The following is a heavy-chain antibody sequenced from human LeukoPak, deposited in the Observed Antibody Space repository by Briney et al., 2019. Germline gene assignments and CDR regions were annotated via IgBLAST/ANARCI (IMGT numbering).Heavy chain of an antibody. Sequence: PVGSLSLSCAASGFTVSTHCVTWVRQAPGKGPEWVSVIYADGRTFYADSVKGRFALSRDNSKNTLYLQMNSLRVEDTAVYFCASDPTKKQQLFYWGQGTMVTVSS. CDR2: IYADGRT. V-gene: IGHV3-53*01. CDR1: GFTVSTHC. CDR3: ASDPTKKQQLFY. J-gene: IGHJ4*02. D-gene: IGHD6-13*01.